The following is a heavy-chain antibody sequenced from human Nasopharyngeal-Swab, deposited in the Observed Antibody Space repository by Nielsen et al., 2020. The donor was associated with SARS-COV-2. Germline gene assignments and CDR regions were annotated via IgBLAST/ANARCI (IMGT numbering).Heavy chain of an antibody. J-gene: IGHJ3*02. Sequence: GLEWVALISFDGSNKWYADSVKGRLTISRDKSRNTLYLQMNNLRVEDTAIYYCAREGPYSGTNVFDIWGQGTMVTVSS. D-gene: IGHD5-12*01. CDR3: AREGPYSGTNVFDI. CDR2: ISFDGSNK. V-gene: IGHV3-33*05.